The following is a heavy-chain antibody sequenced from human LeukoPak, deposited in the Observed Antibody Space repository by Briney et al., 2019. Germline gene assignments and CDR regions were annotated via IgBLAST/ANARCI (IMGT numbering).Heavy chain of an antibody. CDR3: ASGYCTNGVCYEDAFDI. J-gene: IGHJ3*02. Sequence: SETLPLTCAVSGYSISSGYYWGWIRQPPGKGLEWIGSIYHSGSTYYNPSLKSRVTISVDTSKNQFSLKLSSVTAADTAVYYCASGYCTNGVCYEDAFDIWGQGTMVTVSS. V-gene: IGHV4-38-2*01. CDR1: GYSISSGYY. D-gene: IGHD2-8*01. CDR2: IYHSGST.